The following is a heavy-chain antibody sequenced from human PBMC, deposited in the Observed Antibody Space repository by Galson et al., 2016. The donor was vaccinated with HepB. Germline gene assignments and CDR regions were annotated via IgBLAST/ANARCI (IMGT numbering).Heavy chain of an antibody. CDR1: GFTFSDYY. Sequence: SLRLSCAASGFTFSDYYMSWIRQAPGKGLEWVSYISSSSVSIYYADSVKGRFTISRDNAKNPLYLQMNSQRAEDTAVYYWARWGYGSGGGCYGYFQHWGQGTLFPVSP. V-gene: IGHV3-11*01. J-gene: IGHJ1*01. D-gene: IGHD2-15*01. CDR3: ARWGYGSGGGCYGYFQH. CDR2: ISSSSVSI.